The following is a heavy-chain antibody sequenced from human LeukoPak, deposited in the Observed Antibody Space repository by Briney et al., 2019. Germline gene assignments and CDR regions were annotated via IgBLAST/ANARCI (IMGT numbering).Heavy chain of an antibody. V-gene: IGHV1-69*13. J-gene: IGHJ4*02. CDR3: ARVMGDCSSTSCQYYFDY. CDR1: VGTFSSYA. D-gene: IGHD2-2*01. CDR2: IIPIFGTA. Sequence: SVNVSCKASVGTFSSYAISWVRQAPGQGLEWMGGIIPIFGTANYAQKFQGRVTITADESTSTAYMELSSLRSEHTAVYYCARVMGDCSSTSCQYYFDYWGQGTLVTVSS.